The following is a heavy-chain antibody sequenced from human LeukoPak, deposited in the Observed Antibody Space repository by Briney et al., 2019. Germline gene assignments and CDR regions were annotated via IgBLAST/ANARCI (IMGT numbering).Heavy chain of an antibody. CDR2: ITGSGGPT. CDR3: AKRDYYDGSGYAPLFDY. Sequence: GGSLRLSCTASGFTFSGYAMAWVRQAPGKGLEGVSGITGSGGPTYYADSVKGRFTISRDNSKNTLYLQMISLRAEDTAVYYCAKRDYYDGSGYAPLFDYWGQGTLVTVSS. D-gene: IGHD3-22*01. V-gene: IGHV3-23*01. J-gene: IGHJ4*02. CDR1: GFTFSGYA.